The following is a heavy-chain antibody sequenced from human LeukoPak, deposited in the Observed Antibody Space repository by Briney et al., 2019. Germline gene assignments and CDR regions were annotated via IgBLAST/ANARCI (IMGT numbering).Heavy chain of an antibody. J-gene: IGHJ4*02. V-gene: IGHV1-69*01. CDR3: ARWVVVTATEPLFDY. Sequence: ASVNVSCKASGGTFSSYAISWVRQAPGQGLEWMGGIIPIFGTANYAQKFQGRVTITADESTSTAYMELSSLRSEDTAVYYCARWVVVTATEPLFDYWGQGTLVTVSS. CDR2: IIPIFGTA. CDR1: GGTFSSYA. D-gene: IGHD2-21*02.